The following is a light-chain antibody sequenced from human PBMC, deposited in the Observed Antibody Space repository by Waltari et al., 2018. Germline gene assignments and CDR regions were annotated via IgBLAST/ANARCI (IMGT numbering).Light chain of an antibody. J-gene: IGKJ3*01. CDR1: QGINNW. Sequence: DIQMTQSPSSLSASVGDRVTMTCRASQGINNWLAWYQQVPGRAPKLLIYSASSLQSGVPSRFSGSGSGTNFTLTITSLQPEDFATYYCQQFINYPLTFGPGTTVDIK. CDR2: SAS. V-gene: IGKV1-12*01. CDR3: QQFINYPLT.